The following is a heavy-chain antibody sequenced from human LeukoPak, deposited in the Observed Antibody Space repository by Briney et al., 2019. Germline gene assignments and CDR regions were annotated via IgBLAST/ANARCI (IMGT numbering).Heavy chain of an antibody. CDR2: IYTSGST. D-gene: IGHD2-15*01. CDR1: GGSISSYY. Sequence: SETLSLTCTVSGGSISSYYWSWIRQPAGKGLEWIGRIYTSGSTNYNPSLKSRVTMSVHTSQNQFSPKLSSVTAADTAVYYCARENIGYCRGGSCYMGAFDIWGQGTMVTVSS. CDR3: ARENIGYCRGGSCYMGAFDI. J-gene: IGHJ3*02. V-gene: IGHV4-4*07.